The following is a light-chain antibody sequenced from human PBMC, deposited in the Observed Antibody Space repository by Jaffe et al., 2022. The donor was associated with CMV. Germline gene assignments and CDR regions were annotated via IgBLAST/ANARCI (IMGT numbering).Light chain of an antibody. CDR3: QQYFSTPFT. CDR2: AAS. Sequence: DIQMTQSPSSLSASVGDRVTITCRASQGFSNSLAWYQQKPGKAPKLLLYAASRLESGVPSRFSGSASGTDYTLTINSLQPEDFATYYCQQYFSTPFTFGPGTRVDIK. V-gene: IGKV1-NL1*01. J-gene: IGKJ3*01. CDR1: QGFSNS.